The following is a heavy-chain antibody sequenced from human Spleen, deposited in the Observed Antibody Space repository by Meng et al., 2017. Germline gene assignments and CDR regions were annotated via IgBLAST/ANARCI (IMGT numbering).Heavy chain of an antibody. D-gene: IGHD6-19*01. J-gene: IGHJ4*02. CDR3: ARGRYSSGCPYPLDY. Sequence: GGSLRLSGAPSGFTFRSYDQHWVRQATGKRLEWASTIGTAGDTYYPASVKGRFTISRENAKNSLYLQMNSLRAGDTAIYYCARGRYSSGCPYPLDYWGQGTLVTVSS. CDR2: IGTAGDT. CDR1: GFTFRSYD. V-gene: IGHV3-13*04.